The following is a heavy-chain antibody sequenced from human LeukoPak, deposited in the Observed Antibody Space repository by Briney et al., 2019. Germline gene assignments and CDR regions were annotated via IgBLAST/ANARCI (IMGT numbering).Heavy chain of an antibody. CDR3: ARPKDTHWGSPWYFDL. Sequence: SETLSLTCTVSGGSISSSSYYWGWIRQPPGKGLEWIGSIYYSGSTYYNPSLKSRVTISVGTSKNQFSLKLSSVTAADTAGYYCARPKDTHWGSPWYFDLWGRGTLVTVSS. CDR2: IYYSGST. D-gene: IGHD7-27*01. V-gene: IGHV4-39*01. J-gene: IGHJ2*01. CDR1: GGSISSSSYY.